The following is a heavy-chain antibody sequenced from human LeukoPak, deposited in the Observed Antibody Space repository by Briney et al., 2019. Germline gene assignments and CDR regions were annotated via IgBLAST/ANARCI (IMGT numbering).Heavy chain of an antibody. CDR3: ASLHSGTQPPY. J-gene: IGHJ4*02. Sequence: SETLSLTCTVSGGSISGYYWSWIRQPPGKGLEWIEEINHSGTTNYNRYNPFLKRRVTTSVDTSKNQFSLKLTSVTAADTAVYYCASLHSGTQPPYWGQGTLVTVSS. CDR1: GGSISGYY. V-gene: IGHV4-34*01. D-gene: IGHD3-10*01. CDR2: INHSGTT.